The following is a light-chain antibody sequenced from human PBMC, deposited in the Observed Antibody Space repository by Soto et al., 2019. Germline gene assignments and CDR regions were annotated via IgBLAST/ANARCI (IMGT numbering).Light chain of an antibody. CDR2: EVS. Sequence: QSALTQPASVSGSPGQSITISCTGTSSDVGTYNYVSWYQHHPGKAPKLIIYEVSNRPSGVSNRFSGSKSGNTASLTISGLRAEDEADYYCTSFTTTNIWVFGGGTKLTVL. V-gene: IGLV2-14*01. CDR1: SSDVGTYNY. J-gene: IGLJ3*02. CDR3: TSFTTTNIWV.